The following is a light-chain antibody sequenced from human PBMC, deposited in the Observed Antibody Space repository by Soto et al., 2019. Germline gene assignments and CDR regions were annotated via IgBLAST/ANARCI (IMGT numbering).Light chain of an antibody. CDR1: ASASTS. Sequence: IGIMMSPASLDRAHKGRVTLSSRASASASTSSAWHQQKAGHAHRLLNDGATTKTAGIPARFSGRGSRTEIILIISIQQAEYVADYCCQPYSILRTFGQGTKVDIK. V-gene: IGKV3-15*01. CDR2: GAT. CDR3: QPYSILRT. J-gene: IGKJ1*01.